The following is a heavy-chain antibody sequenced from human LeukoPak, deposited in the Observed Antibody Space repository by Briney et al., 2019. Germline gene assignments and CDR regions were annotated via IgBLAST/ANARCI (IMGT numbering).Heavy chain of an antibody. V-gene: IGHV3-23*01. J-gene: IGHJ4*02. CDR1: GFTFSTYA. CDR2: ISANGGST. D-gene: IGHD3-22*01. CDR3: ANWYYYENGAYWC. Sequence: GSLRLSCAASGFTFSTYAMSWVRLAPGKGLEWVSAISANGGSTFYADSVKGRFTISRDNSRNTLYLQMNSLRAEDTALYYCANWYYYENGAYWCWGQGTLVTVSS.